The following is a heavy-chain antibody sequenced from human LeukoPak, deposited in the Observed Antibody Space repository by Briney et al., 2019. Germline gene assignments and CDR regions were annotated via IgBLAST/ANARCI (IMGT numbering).Heavy chain of an antibody. J-gene: IGHJ4*02. D-gene: IGHD5/OR15-5a*01. Sequence: SETLSLTCIVSGYSITSGYFWGWIRQPPGKGLEWIGNIYHSGSTYYNPSPKSRVTISVDTSKNQFSLKLNSVTAADTAVYYCARMSAYWGQGTLVTVSS. CDR3: ARMSAY. CDR2: IYHSGST. V-gene: IGHV4-38-2*02. CDR1: GYSITSGYF.